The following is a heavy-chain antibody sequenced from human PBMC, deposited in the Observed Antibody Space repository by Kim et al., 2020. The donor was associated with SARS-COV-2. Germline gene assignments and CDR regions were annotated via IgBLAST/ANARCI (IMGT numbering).Heavy chain of an antibody. CDR2: SYI. V-gene: IGHV3-21*01. Sequence: SYIYYADSVEGRITISRDNAKNSLYLQMNSLRAEDTAVYYCASLIDFDYWGQGTLVTVSS. CDR3: ASLIDFDY. J-gene: IGHJ4*02. D-gene: IGHD3-9*01.